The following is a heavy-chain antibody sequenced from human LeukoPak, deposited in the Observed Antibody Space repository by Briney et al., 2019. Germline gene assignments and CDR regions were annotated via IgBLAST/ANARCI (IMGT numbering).Heavy chain of an antibody. CDR2: INPNSGST. CDR3: ARMNSVVAAYDY. CDR1: GYTFTYYY. V-gene: IGHV1-2*02. Sequence: ASVKVSCRASGYTFTYYYIHWVRQAPGQGLEWMGWINPNSGSTNYAQKFLDRVTMTRDTSISTAYMELSRLRSDDMALYYCARMNSVVAAYDYWGQGTLVTVSS. J-gene: IGHJ4*02. D-gene: IGHD2-15*01.